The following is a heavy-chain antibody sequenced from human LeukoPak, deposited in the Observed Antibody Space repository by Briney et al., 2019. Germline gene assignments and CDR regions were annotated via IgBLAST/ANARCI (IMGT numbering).Heavy chain of an antibody. CDR3: ARDYWRSIDH. V-gene: IGHV3-7*01. CDR1: GLTFSNYW. CDR2: VNEDGSAK. J-gene: IGHJ4*02. Sequence: PGGSLRLSCVVSGLTFSNYWMIWVRQAPGKGLESVAIVNEDGSAKYYLDYVKGRFTISRDNARNSLYLKMNSLRAEDTAVYYCARDYWRSIDHWGQGTLVTVSS. D-gene: IGHD1-1*01.